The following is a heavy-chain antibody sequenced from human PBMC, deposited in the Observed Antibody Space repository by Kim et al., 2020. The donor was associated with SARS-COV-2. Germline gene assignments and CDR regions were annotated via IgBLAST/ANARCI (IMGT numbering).Heavy chain of an antibody. CDR1: GGAFSYYA. V-gene: IGHV1-69*13. Sequence: SVKVSCRASGGAFSYYAFSWVRQAPGQGLEWVGGIVPVFHTTNYAQKFQGRVTITADESTTTAYMELSSLRFEDTAIYYCAREGCTGTTCPYYYYGSDVWGQGTTVTVSS. D-gene: IGHD2-2*01. CDR3: AREGCTGTTCPYYYYGSDV. J-gene: IGHJ6*02. CDR2: IVPVFHTT.